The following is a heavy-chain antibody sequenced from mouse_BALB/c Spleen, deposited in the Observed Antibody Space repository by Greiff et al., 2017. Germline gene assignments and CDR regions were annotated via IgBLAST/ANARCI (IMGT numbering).Heavy chain of an antibody. Sequence: VQLQQSGAELAKPGASVKMSCKASGYTFTSYWMHWVKQRPGQGLEWIGYINPSTGYTEYNQKFKDKATLTADKSSSTAYMQLSSLTSEDSAVYYCAHYGSSYGFAYWGQGTLVTVSA. CDR2: INPSTGYT. J-gene: IGHJ3*01. CDR1: GYTFTSYW. D-gene: IGHD1-1*01. CDR3: AHYGSSYGFAY. V-gene: IGHV1-7*01.